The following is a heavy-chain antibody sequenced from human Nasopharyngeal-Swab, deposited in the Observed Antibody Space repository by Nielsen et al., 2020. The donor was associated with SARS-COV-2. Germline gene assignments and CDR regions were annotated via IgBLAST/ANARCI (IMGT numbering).Heavy chain of an antibody. Sequence: LRLSCAASGFTFSSYAMSWVRQPPGKGLEWIGFIYYSGSTYYNPSLKSRVTISVDTSKNQFSLKLSSVTAADTAVYYCARVWYSITIFGVVSRILDYWGQGTLVTVSS. V-gene: IGHV4-30-4*08. D-gene: IGHD3-3*01. J-gene: IGHJ4*02. CDR1: GFTFSSYA. CDR3: ARVWYSITIFGVVSRILDY. CDR2: IYYSGST.